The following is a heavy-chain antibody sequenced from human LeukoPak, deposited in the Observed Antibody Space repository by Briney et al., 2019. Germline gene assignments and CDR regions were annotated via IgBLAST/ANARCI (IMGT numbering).Heavy chain of an antibody. CDR1: RFTFSSYS. D-gene: IGHD1-20*01. CDR3: AREGGNWNANWFDP. Sequence: GGSLRLSCAASRFTFSSYSMSWVRQAPGKGLEWVSAISGSADITHYADTVKGRFTISRDNAKNTLYLQMNSLRAEDTAVYYCAREGGNWNANWFDPWGQGTLVTVSS. CDR2: ISGSADIT. V-gene: IGHV3-23*01. J-gene: IGHJ5*02.